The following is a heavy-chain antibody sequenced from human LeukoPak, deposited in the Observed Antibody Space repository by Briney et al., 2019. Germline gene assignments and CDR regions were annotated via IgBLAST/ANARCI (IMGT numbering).Heavy chain of an antibody. J-gene: IGHJ5*02. CDR2: IHHSVGT. CDR1: GASFSDYY. CDR3: AKNNWFDP. V-gene: IGHV4-34*01. Sequence: SETLSLTCVIYGASFSDYYWSWIRQPPGKGLEWIGEIHHSVGTKYNPSLKSRVTISADTSKNQFSLNLSSVTAADTAVYYCAKNNWFDPWGQETLVTVSS.